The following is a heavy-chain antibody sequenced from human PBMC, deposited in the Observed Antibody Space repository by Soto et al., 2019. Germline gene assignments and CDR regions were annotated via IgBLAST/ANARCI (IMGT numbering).Heavy chain of an antibody. J-gene: IGHJ3*02. CDR1: GYTFTSHA. CDR3: AREGSGLRFLEKAFDI. V-gene: IGHV1-3*01. D-gene: IGHD3-3*01. Sequence: GASVKVSCKASGYTFTSHAMHWGRQAPGQRVEWMGWVNAGNGNTKYSQKFQGRVTITRDTSASTAYMELSSLRSEDTAVYYCAREGSGLRFLEKAFDIWGQGTMVTVSS. CDR2: VNAGNGNT.